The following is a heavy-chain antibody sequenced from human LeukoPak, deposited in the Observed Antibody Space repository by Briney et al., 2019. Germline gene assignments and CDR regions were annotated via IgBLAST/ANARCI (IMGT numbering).Heavy chain of an antibody. V-gene: IGHV4-61*01. Sequence: SETLSLTCTVSGVSVSSGSYYWSWIRQPPGKGLEWIGYIYYSGSTNYNPSLKSRVTISVDTSKNQFSLKLSSVTAADTAVYYCARVYYDSSGYDYFDYWGQGTLVTVSS. CDR1: GVSVSSGSYY. D-gene: IGHD3-22*01. CDR2: IYYSGST. CDR3: ARVYYDSSGYDYFDY. J-gene: IGHJ4*02.